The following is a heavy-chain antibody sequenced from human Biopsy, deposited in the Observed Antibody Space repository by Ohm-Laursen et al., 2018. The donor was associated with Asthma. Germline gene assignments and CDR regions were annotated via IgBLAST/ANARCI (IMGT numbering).Heavy chain of an antibody. CDR1: GFSFSNFA. J-gene: IGHJ3*02. D-gene: IGHD1-1*01. CDR2: ISKDASTQ. Sequence: SLRLSCTASGFSFSNFAIHWVRQAPGKGLEWVGVISKDASTQDYADSVKGRFTMARDNSKNTLDLQMSSLREEDTAVYYCVRDGTDDAFDIWGRGTVVSVSS. CDR3: VRDGTDDAFDI. V-gene: IGHV3-30*15.